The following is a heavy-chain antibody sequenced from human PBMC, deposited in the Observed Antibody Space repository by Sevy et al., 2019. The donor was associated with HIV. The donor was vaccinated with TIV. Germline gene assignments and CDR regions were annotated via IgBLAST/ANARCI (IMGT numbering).Heavy chain of an antibody. V-gene: IGHV4-39*01. CDR1: GGSIISSTYY. CDR2: IHHTGKT. Sequence: SETLSLTCTVSGGSIISSTYYWDWIRQPPGKGLEGIGNIHHTGKTYYIPSLRSRVTMSIDTSKNQFSLNLNSVTAADTAVYYCARHPGNSNAFEYWGRGTLVTVSS. D-gene: IGHD1-26*01. CDR3: ARHPGNSNAFEY. J-gene: IGHJ4*02.